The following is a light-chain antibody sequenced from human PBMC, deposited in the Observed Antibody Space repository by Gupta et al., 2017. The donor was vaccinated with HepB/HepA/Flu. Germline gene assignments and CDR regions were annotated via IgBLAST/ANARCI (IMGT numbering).Light chain of an antibody. CDR1: SSNIGSNY. V-gene: IGLV1-47*02. Sequence: QSVLTQPPSASGTPGQRVTISCSGSSSNIGSNYVYWYQQLPGTAPKLLIYSNNQRPSGVPDRFSGSKSGTSAPLAISGLRSEEEADYYCAAWDDSLSGYVVFGGGTKLTVL. CDR2: SNN. CDR3: AAWDDSLSGYVV. J-gene: IGLJ2*01.